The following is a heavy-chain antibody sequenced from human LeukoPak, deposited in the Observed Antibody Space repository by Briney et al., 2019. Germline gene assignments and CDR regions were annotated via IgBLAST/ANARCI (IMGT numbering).Heavy chain of an antibody. CDR1: GFTFSDHY. V-gene: IGHV3-72*01. Sequence: GGSLRLSCAASGFTFSDHYMYWVRQAPGKGLEWVGRTRNKANSYTTEYAASVKGRFTISRDDSKNSLSLQMNSLKTEDTAVYYCARVYSSSWFSDYWGQGTLVTVSS. J-gene: IGHJ4*02. CDR2: TRNKANSYTT. CDR3: ARVYSSSWFSDY. D-gene: IGHD6-13*01.